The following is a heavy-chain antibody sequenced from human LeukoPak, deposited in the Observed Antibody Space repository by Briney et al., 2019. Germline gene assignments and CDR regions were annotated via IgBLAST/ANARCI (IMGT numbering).Heavy chain of an antibody. CDR1: GGSISSYY. J-gene: IGHJ4*02. V-gene: IGHV4-59*01. Sequence: SEALSLTCTVSGGSISSYYWSWIRQPPGKGLEWIGYIYYSGSTNYNPSLKSRVTISVDTSKNQFSLKLSSVTAADTAVYYCARHDVRSMVAYYFDYWGRGTLVTVSS. CDR2: IYYSGST. CDR3: ARHDVRSMVAYYFDY. D-gene: IGHD4/OR15-4a*01.